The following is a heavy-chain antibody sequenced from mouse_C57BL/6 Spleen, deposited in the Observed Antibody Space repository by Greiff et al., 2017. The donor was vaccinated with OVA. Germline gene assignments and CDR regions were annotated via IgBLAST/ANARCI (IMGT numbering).Heavy chain of an antibody. CDR1: GYTFTSYW. CDR3: AREGYYSNYPYYAMDY. D-gene: IGHD2-5*01. J-gene: IGHJ4*01. CDR2: INPSNGGT. Sequence: QVQLKQPGTELVKPGASVKLSCKASGYTFTSYWMHWVKQRPGQGLEWIGNINPSNGGTNYNEKFKSKATLTVDKSSSTAYMQLSSLTSEDSAVYYCAREGYYSNYPYYAMDYWGQGTSVTVSS. V-gene: IGHV1-53*01.